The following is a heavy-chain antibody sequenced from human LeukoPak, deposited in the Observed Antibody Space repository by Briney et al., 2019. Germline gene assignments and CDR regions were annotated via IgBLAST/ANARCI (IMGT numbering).Heavy chain of an antibody. D-gene: IGHD3-10*01. V-gene: IGHV3-9*01. J-gene: IGHJ6*02. CDR3: AKDIRVDYYGSAKNNMDV. Sequence: PGRSLRLSCAASGFTFDDYAMHWVRQAPGKGLEWVSGISWNSGNIGYADSAKGRFTISRDNAKNSLYLQMNSLRADDTALYYCAKDIRVDYYGSAKNNMDVWGQGTTVTVSS. CDR2: ISWNSGNI. CDR1: GFTFDDYA.